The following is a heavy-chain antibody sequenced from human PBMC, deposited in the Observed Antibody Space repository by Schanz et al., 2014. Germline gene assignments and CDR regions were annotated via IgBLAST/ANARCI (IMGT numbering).Heavy chain of an antibody. Sequence: EVQLVESGGGLVQPGGSLRLCCVASGFTFGRNWMTWVRQAPGKGLEWVANIKQDGSAKNYVDSVKGRFTISRDNPKNSLCLQMNSLRAEDTALYYCARVLGGDEGLDQWGQGTLVTVSS. CDR1: GFTFGRNW. J-gene: IGHJ4*02. V-gene: IGHV3-7*01. CDR2: IKQDGSAK. CDR3: ARVLGGDEGLDQ. D-gene: IGHD4-17*01.